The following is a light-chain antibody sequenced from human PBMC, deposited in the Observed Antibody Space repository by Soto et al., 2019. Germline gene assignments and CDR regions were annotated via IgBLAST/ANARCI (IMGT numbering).Light chain of an antibody. CDR2: GAS. Sequence: EIVLTQSPGTLSLSPGERATLSCRASQSVSSFSLAWYQQKPGQAPRLLIYGASTRATGIPDRFSGSGSGTDFTLTISRLEPEDFAVYFCQQYGSSAFAFGPGTKVDIK. CDR3: QQYGSSAFA. CDR1: QSVSSFS. V-gene: IGKV3-20*01. J-gene: IGKJ3*01.